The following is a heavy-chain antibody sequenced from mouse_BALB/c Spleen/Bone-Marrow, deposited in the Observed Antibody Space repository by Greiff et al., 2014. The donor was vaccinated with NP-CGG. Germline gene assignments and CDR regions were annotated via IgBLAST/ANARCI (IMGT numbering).Heavy chain of an antibody. CDR1: GFTFSSFG. V-gene: IGHV5-17*02. D-gene: IGHD2-4*01. J-gene: IGHJ4*01. Sequence: EVKLVESGGGLVQPGGSRKLSCAASGFTFSSFGMHWVRQAPEKGLEWVAYISNGSSTIYYADTVKGRFTLSRDNPKNTLFLQMASLRSEDTAMYYCARKGGMITDYYAMDYWGQGTSVTVSS. CDR3: ARKGGMITDYYAMDY. CDR2: ISNGSSTI.